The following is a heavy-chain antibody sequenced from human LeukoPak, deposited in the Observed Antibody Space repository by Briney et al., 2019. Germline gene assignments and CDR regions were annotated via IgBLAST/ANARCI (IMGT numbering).Heavy chain of an antibody. J-gene: IGHJ4*02. CDR3: ARGGRYSYGPY. CDR2: ISYDGSNK. CDR1: GFTFSSYA. Sequence: AGGSLRLSCAASGFTFSSYALHWVRQAPGKGLEWVAVISYDGSNKYYADSVKDRFTISRDNSKSTLYLQMNSLRAEDTAVYYCARGGRYSYGPYWGQGTLVTVSS. D-gene: IGHD5-18*01. V-gene: IGHV3-30-3*01.